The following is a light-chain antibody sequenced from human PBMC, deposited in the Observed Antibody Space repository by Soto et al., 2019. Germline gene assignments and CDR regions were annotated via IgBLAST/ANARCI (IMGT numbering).Light chain of an antibody. CDR2: GAS. V-gene: IGKV3-20*01. CDR1: QSVSRSY. Sequence: EIVLTQSPGTLSFSPGERATPHGSASQSVSRSYLAWSQQKPGQAPRLLIYGASSRATGIPDRFSGSGSGTDFTLTISRLEPEDFAVYYCHQYHNVTRT. J-gene: IGKJ1*01. CDR3: HQYHNVTRT.